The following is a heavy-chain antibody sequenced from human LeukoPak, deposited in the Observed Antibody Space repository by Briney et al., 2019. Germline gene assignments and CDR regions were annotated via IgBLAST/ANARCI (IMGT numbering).Heavy chain of an antibody. CDR2: INWNGGST. J-gene: IGHJ4*02. CDR3: ARDLYSSSWYFVSPGGY. D-gene: IGHD6-13*01. Sequence: GSLRLSCAASGFTFDDYGMSWVRQAPGKGLEWVSGINWNGGSTGYGDSVKGRFTISRDNAKNSLYLQMISLRAEDTALYYCARDLYSSSWYFVSPGGYWGQGTLVTVSS. CDR1: GFTFDDYG. V-gene: IGHV3-20*04.